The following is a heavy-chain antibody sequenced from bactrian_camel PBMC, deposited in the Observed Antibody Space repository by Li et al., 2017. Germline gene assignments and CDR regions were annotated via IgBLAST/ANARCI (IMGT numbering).Heavy chain of an antibody. CDR1: GFTFSTYA. D-gene: IGHD7*01. Sequence: DVQLVESGGGLVQPGGSLRLSCAPSGFTFSTYAMVWVRQAPGKGLEWVSVIGSGGSTGYADSVKGRFTISRDNAKNTLYLQLNSLKTEDTAMYYCAIRNWYWGQGTQVTVS. CDR3: AIRNWY. CDR2: IGSGGST. J-gene: IGHJ4*01. V-gene: IGHV3S42*01.